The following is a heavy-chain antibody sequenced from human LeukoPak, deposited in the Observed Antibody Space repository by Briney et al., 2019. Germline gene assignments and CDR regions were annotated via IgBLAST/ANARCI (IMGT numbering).Heavy chain of an antibody. J-gene: IGHJ3*02. CDR3: AREGYDFWSGSAQVTPTYAFDI. V-gene: IGHV1-69*13. Sequence: GASVKVSCKASGCILSSYAIGGVRQAPGQWLEWMGGIIPIFGTANYAQKFQGRVTITADESTSTAYMELSSLRSEDTAVYYCAREGYDFWSGSAQVTPTYAFDIWGQGTMVTVSS. CDR2: IIPIFGTA. D-gene: IGHD3-3*01. CDR1: GCILSSYA.